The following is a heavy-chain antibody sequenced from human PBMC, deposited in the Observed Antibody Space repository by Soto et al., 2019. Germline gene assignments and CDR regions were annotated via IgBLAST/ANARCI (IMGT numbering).Heavy chain of an antibody. J-gene: IGHJ3*02. CDR1: GFTFSDYY. CDR3: AREPVVADAFDI. V-gene: IGHV3-11*06. CDR2: ISRSSSYT. Sequence: QVQLVESGGGLVKPGGSLRLSCAASGFTFSDYYMSWIRQAPGKGLEWVSYISRSSSYTNYADSVKGRFTISRDNAKNSLYLQMNSLRAEDTAVYYCAREPVVADAFDIWGQGTMVTVSS. D-gene: IGHD2-2*01.